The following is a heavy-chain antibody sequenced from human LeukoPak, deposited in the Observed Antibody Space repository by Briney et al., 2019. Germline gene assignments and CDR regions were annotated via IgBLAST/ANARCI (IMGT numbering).Heavy chain of an antibody. Sequence: GGSLGLSCAASGFTFSNYGMHWVRQAPGKGLEWVAVIWYDGSNKYYSDSVRGRFTISRDNSKNTLYLQMNSLRAEDTAVYYCARGYDYGDYGVVEWGQGTLVTVSS. CDR2: IWYDGSNK. V-gene: IGHV3-33*01. CDR3: ARGYDYGDYGVVE. D-gene: IGHD4-17*01. CDR1: GFTFSNYG. J-gene: IGHJ4*02.